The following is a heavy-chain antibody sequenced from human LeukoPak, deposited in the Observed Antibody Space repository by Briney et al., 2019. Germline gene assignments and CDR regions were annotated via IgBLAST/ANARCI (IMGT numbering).Heavy chain of an antibody. J-gene: IGHJ5*02. CDR2: IYYSGST. Sequence: PSETLSLTCTVSGVSISSGGYYWGWLRQHPGKGLEWIGYIYYSGSTYYNPSLKSRVTISVDTSKNQFSLKLSSVTAADTAVYYCARGKNWFDPWGQGTLVTVSS. CDR3: ARGKNWFDP. CDR1: GVSISSGGYY. V-gene: IGHV4-31*03.